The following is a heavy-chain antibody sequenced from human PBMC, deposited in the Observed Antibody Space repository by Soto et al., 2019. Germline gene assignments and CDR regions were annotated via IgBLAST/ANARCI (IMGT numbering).Heavy chain of an antibody. D-gene: IGHD2-21*02. Sequence: SGPTLANPTPTLTLSCNVTGFSLTTRPVGMGWIRQSPGKALEWLAFTYWGDDNSYSPTLRSRLTVTKDTSKNQVVLTMTNMDPVDTATYYCAQRRHIGDWKGGYFDYWGQGTMVTVSS. V-gene: IGHV2-5*02. CDR2: TYWGDDN. CDR1: GFSLTTRPVG. CDR3: AQRRHIGDWKGGYFDY. J-gene: IGHJ4*01.